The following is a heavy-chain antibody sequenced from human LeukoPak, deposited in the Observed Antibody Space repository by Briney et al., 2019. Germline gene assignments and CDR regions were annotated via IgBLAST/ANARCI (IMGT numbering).Heavy chain of an antibody. CDR3: ARDDVSYGMDV. D-gene: IGHD5/OR15-5a*01. J-gene: IGHJ6*02. V-gene: IGHV3-21*01. CDR1: GFTFSSYS. CDR2: ISSSSSYI. Sequence: RPGGSLRLSCAASGFTFSSYSMNWVRQAPGKGLEWVSSISSSSSYIYYADSVKGRFTISRDNAKNSLYLQMNSLRVEDTAVYYCARDDVSYGMDVWGQGTTVTVSS.